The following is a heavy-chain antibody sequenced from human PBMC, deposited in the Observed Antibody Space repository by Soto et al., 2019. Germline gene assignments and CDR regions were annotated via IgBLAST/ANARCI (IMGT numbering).Heavy chain of an antibody. CDR3: ARADGYNFDTWFDP. J-gene: IGHJ5*02. Sequence: GASVKVSCKTSGYTFRSYAMHWVRQAPGQRLEWMGWINTGTGHTKYSQKMQGRVTLTSDASAHTAYMELSRLTSEDTAVYYCARADGYNFDTWFDPWGQGTPVTVSS. CDR2: INTGTGHT. CDR1: GYTFRSYA. D-gene: IGHD1-1*01. V-gene: IGHV1-3*04.